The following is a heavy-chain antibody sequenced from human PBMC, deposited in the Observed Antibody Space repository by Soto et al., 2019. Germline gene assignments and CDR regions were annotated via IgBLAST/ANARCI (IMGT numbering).Heavy chain of an antibody. Sequence: QVQLVESGGGVVQPGRSLRLSCAASGFTFSSYGMHWVRQAPGKGLEWVAVIIYDGSTKYYADSVKGRFTISRDNSKSTLYLQMNSLRAEDTAVYYFAKDLMGAGVLGYFDYWGQGTLVPVYS. D-gene: IGHD2-8*01. CDR2: IIYDGSTK. J-gene: IGHJ4*02. CDR1: GFTFSSYG. V-gene: IGHV3-30*18. CDR3: AKDLMGAGVLGYFDY.